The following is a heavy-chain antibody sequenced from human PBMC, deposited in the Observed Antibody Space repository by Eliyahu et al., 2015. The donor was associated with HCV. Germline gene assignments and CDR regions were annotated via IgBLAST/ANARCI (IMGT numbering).Heavy chain of an antibody. CDR1: GFTIXSYF. D-gene: IGHD3-10*01. Sequence: EVQLLESGGGLVQPGGCLRXSXAASGFTIXSYFMSWVRQAPGKGLEWVSLVSSSGDSTYYADSVKGRFTISRDTSRNTLYLQMNSLRGEDTAVYYCAKGRGDNWGQGTLVAVSS. J-gene: IGHJ4*02. CDR3: AKGRGDN. CDR2: VSSSGDST. V-gene: IGHV3-23*01.